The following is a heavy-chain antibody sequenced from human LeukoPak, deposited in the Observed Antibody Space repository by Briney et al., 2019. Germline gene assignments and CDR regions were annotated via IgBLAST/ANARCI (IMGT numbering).Heavy chain of an antibody. Sequence: PSETLSLTCDVYGGSCDDYYCSWIRQPPGKGLEWIGGIHPHGIFYYNSSLMSRVTISIDTSKSRFSLRLTSVTAADTAFYYCARGRDRSKAGDLWGQGSLVTVSS. CDR2: IHPHGIF. J-gene: IGHJ5*02. CDR3: ARGRDRSKAGDL. CDR1: GGSCDDYY. D-gene: IGHD5-24*01. V-gene: IGHV4-34*01.